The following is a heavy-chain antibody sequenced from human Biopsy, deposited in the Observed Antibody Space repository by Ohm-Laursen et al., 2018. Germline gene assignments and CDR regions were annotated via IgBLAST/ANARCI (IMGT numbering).Heavy chain of an antibody. CDR1: GGSFTGHY. D-gene: IGHD4-23*01. V-gene: IGHV4-59*11. J-gene: IGHJ1*01. Sequence: SGTLSLTCTVSGGSFTGHYWTWIRQPPGKGLEWIGHISHTGYTSYKSSLKSRVTISLDTSRKHFSPRLTSLAAADTAVYYCARGSNEYGGLYFPHWGQGTLVTVSS. CDR2: ISHTGYT. CDR3: ARGSNEYGGLYFPH.